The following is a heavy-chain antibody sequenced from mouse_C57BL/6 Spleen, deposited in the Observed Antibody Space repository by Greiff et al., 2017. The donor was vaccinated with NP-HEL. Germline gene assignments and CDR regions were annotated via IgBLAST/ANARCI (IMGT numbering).Heavy chain of an antibody. J-gene: IGHJ3*01. V-gene: IGHV1-53*01. CDR1: GYTFTSYW. D-gene: IGHD3-2*02. Sequence: QVQLQQSGTELVKPGASVKLSCKASGYTFTSYWMHWVKQRPGQGLEWIGNINPSNGGTNYNEKFKSKATLTVDKSSSTAYMQLSSLTSEDSAVYYCARDRQLRSLWAYWGQGTLVTVSA. CDR2: INPSNGGT. CDR3: ARDRQLRSLWAY.